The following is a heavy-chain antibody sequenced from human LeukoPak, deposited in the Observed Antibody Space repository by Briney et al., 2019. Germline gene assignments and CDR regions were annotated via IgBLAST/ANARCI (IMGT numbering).Heavy chain of an antibody. Sequence: GGSLRLSCAASGFTFSSYTMNWVRQAPGKGLEWVSYISSDSGAIYYADYVKGRFTISRDNAQKSLYLQMNSLRAEDTAVYYCARELAYWGQGALVTVSS. V-gene: IGHV3-48*01. CDR3: ARELAY. CDR1: GFTFSSYT. J-gene: IGHJ4*02. CDR2: ISSDSGAI.